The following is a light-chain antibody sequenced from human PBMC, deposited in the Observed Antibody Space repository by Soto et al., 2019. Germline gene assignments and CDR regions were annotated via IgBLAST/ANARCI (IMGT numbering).Light chain of an antibody. V-gene: IGKV3-15*01. CDR2: GAS. Sequence: IVMTQSPATLSMYPGERAPLSCRASQSLNRDLAWYPQKTGQSPRPLILGASIRATGIPARFSGSGSWTESTLTIGSLQSEDCALYYCQQYNNWPGTFGPGTKVDIK. J-gene: IGKJ1*01. CDR3: QQYNNWPGT. CDR1: QSLNRD.